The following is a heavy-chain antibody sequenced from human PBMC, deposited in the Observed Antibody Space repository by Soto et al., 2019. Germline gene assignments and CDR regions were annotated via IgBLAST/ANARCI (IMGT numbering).Heavy chain of an antibody. Sequence: PSETLSLTCAVDGGSFSGYYWSWIRQPPGKGLEWIGEINHSGSTNYNPSLKSRVTISVDTSKNQFSLKLSSVTAADTAVYYCARAGDSGYDFGSWFDPWGQGTLVTVSS. J-gene: IGHJ5*02. CDR1: GGSFSGYY. V-gene: IGHV4-34*01. D-gene: IGHD5-12*01. CDR2: INHSGST. CDR3: ARAGDSGYDFGSWFDP.